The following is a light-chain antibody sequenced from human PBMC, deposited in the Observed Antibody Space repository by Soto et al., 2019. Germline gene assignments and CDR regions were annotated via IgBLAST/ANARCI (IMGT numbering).Light chain of an antibody. CDR1: QSVSSNY. J-gene: IGKJ1*01. CDR3: QQYNNRQGT. Sequence: DIELTQSPGTLSLSPGERATLSCRTSQSVSSNYLAWYQQKPGQAPRLLIYGASSRATGIPDRFSGSGSGTEVTLTIISLQSEDFAVYYCQQYNNRQGTFGQGTKVDIK. CDR2: GAS. V-gene: IGKV3-20*01.